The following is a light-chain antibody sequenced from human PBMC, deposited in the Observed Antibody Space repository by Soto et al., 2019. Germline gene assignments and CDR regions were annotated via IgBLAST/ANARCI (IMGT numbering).Light chain of an antibody. V-gene: IGLV1-51*01. J-gene: IGLJ2*01. CDR3: GTWDESLGAGV. CDR2: DDS. CDR1: GSNIGRNY. Sequence: QSVLTQPASLSAPPGEKVTISCSGRGSNIGRNYVSWYRQFLGTAPQLLIYDDSKRHSGVPDRLSGSRYGTSASLAIAGLQPGDEAVYYCGTWDESLGAGVFGGGTKLTVL.